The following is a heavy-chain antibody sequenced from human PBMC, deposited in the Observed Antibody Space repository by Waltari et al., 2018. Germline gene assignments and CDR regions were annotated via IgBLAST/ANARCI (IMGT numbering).Heavy chain of an antibody. CDR3: VREVVPTSTIVVNWFDP. CDR2: INTNTGNP. CDR1: GYTFTSYA. Sequence: QVQLVQSGSELKKPGASVKVSCKASGYTFTSYALNWLRRAPGQGLELMGWINTNTGNPTYVQGFTGRFVFSLDTSVSTAYLQISSLKAEDTAVYYCVREVVPTSTIVVNWFDPWGQGTLVTVSS. D-gene: IGHD2-2*01. J-gene: IGHJ5*02. V-gene: IGHV7-4-1*02.